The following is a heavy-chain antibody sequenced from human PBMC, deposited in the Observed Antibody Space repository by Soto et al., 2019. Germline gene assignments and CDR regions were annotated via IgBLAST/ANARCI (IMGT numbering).Heavy chain of an antibody. J-gene: IGHJ4*02. CDR3: ARDPRSGVFDY. CDR1: GFTFSSAS. CDR2: ISSSSSYI. D-gene: IGHD3-10*01. Sequence: EVPLVESGGGLVKPGGSLRLSCAASGFTFSSASMNWVRQAPGQGLEWVSSISSSSSYIYYADSLKGRFIIARDNAKNSLYLQMNSLRAEDTAVYYCARDPRSGVFDYWGQGTLVTVSS. V-gene: IGHV3-21*01.